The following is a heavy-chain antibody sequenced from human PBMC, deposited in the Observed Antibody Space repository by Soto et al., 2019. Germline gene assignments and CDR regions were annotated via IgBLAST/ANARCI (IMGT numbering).Heavy chain of an antibody. CDR2: IYYSGST. CDR1: GCSISSYY. V-gene: IGHV4-59*01. D-gene: IGHD3-10*01. CDR3: ARVRYYGSGTYYPDF. Sequence: PSETLSLTCTFSGCSISSYYWSWIRQPPGKGLEWIGYIYYSGSTNYNPSLKSRVTISVDTSKNQFSLKLSSVTAADTAVYYCARVRYYGSGTYYPDFWGQGTLVTVSS. J-gene: IGHJ4*02.